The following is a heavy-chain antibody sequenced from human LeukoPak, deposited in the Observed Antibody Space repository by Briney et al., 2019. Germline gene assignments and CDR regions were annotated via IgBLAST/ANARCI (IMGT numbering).Heavy chain of an antibody. D-gene: IGHD3-3*01. CDR3: ARRSNYDFWSGYHMFDY. CDR1: GGSISSSSYY. V-gene: IGHV4-39*01. Sequence: SSETLSLTCTVSGGSISSSSYYWGWIRQPPGKGLEWIGSIYYSGSTYYNPSLKSRVTISVDTSKNQFSLKLSSVTAADTAVYYCARRSNYDFWSGYHMFDYWGQGTLVTVSS. J-gene: IGHJ4*02. CDR2: IYYSGST.